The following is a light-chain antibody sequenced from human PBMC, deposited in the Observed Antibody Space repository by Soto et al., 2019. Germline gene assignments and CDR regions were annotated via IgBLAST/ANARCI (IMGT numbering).Light chain of an antibody. V-gene: IGKV2-28*01. CDR2: FGS. CDR1: QSLLYNNTYNY. Sequence: EIVMTQSPLTLPVTPGEPASISCRSSQSLLYNNTYNYLDWYVQKPGQSPQLLIYFGSNRAPGGPERFSGSVSGTEFTMKNNRVEAGDVGTYYFMAAPPSLTFGQGAPLEIQ. CDR3: MAAPPSLT. J-gene: IGKJ5*01.